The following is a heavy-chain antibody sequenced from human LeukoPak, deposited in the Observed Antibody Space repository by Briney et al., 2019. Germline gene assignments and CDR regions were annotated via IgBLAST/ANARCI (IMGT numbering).Heavy chain of an antibody. J-gene: IGHJ5*02. Sequence: ASVKVSCKASGYTFTSYYMHWVRQAPGQGLEWMGIINPSGGSTSYAQKFQGRVTMTSDTSTSSVYMELSSLRSEDTAVYYCARSGSYDGWFDPWGQGTLVTVSS. D-gene: IGHD3-10*01. CDR2: INPSGGST. CDR3: ARSGSYDGWFDP. CDR1: GYTFTSYY. V-gene: IGHV1-46*01.